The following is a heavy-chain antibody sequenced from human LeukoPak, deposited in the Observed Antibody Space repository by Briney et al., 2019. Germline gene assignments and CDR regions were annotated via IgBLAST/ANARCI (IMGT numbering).Heavy chain of an antibody. CDR3: ATPTGSYPGGFDN. CDR1: GFTFTTYG. V-gene: IGHV3-23*01. Sequence: GGSLRLSSAASGFTFTTYGMSWVRQAPGRGLQWVSSISASHETTYSADSVKGRFTISRDNSRNTLYLQMDSLKVEDTAIYYCATPTGSYPGGFDNWGQGTQVTVS. J-gene: IGHJ4*02. D-gene: IGHD1-26*01. CDR2: ISASHETT.